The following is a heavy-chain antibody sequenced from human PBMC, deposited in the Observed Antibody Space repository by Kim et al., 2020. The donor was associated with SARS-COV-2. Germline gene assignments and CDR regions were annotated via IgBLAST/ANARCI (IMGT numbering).Heavy chain of an antibody. J-gene: IGHJ6*02. Sequence: ASVKVSCKASGYTFINYGITWVRQAPGQGLECMGWIGTDNGNTNYAQKVQGRVSMTTDTSTSTVYMELRSLRSDDTAVYYCARAGYSTRYGMDVWGQGTT. D-gene: IGHD6-13*01. CDR1: GYTFINYG. V-gene: IGHV1-18*01. CDR3: ARAGYSTRYGMDV. CDR2: IGTDNGNT.